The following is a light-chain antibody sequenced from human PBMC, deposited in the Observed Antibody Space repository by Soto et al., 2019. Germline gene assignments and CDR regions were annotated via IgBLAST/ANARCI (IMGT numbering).Light chain of an antibody. CDR1: QSVTSNY. V-gene: IGKV3-20*01. Sequence: EIVLTQSPGTLSLSPGERATLSCRVSQSVTSNYIAWYQQKPGEAPTLLIYGASSRATGIPDRFSGSGSGKDFPLTISRLEPADFAVYYCQRYGSSRPWTFGQGTKVDIK. J-gene: IGKJ1*01. CDR2: GAS. CDR3: QRYGSSRPWT.